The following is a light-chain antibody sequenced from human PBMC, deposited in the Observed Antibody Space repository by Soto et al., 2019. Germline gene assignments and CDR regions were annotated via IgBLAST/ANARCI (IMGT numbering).Light chain of an antibody. J-gene: IGLJ3*02. CDR3: SSFTDTGTVM. CDR1: SSDVGAYHS. Sequence: QSALTQPASVSGSPGQSFTIPCTGSSSDVGAYHSVSWYQQHPGKAPKLIIFDVSNRPSGVSNRFSGSKSGNTASLTISGLQAEDEPDYYRSSFTDTGTVMFGGGTKVTVL. CDR2: DVS. V-gene: IGLV2-14*03.